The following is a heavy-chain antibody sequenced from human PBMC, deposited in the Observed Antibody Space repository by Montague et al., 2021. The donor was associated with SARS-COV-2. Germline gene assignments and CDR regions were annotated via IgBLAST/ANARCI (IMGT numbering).Heavy chain of an antibody. J-gene: IGHJ4*02. CDR2: IFYSGST. CDR1: GGSISSSTSY. V-gene: IGHV4-39*01. D-gene: IGHD1-20*01. CDR3: ARYGYNWNGYEGFDY. Sequence: SETLSLTCTVSGGSISSSTSYWGWNRQPPGKGLEWIGSIFYSGSTYYNPSLKSRITISVDASKNQFSLKLSSVTAADTAVYYCARYGYNWNGYEGFDYWGQGTLVTVSS.